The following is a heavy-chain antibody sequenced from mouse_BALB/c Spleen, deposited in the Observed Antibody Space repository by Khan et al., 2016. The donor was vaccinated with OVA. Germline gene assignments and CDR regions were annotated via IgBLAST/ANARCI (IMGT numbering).Heavy chain of an antibody. V-gene: IGHV6-6*02. Sequence: EVKLEVSGGGLVQPGGSMKLSCVASGFTFSNYWMNWVRQSPEKGFEWVAEIRLKSNIYATHYAESVRGRFTISRDDSRGGVYLQMNKLGAEDTGIYYCTRGWDWYFDVWGAGTTVTVSS. CDR3: TRGWDWYFDV. CDR1: GFTFSNYW. D-gene: IGHD3-3*01. J-gene: IGHJ1*01. CDR2: IRLKSNIYAT.